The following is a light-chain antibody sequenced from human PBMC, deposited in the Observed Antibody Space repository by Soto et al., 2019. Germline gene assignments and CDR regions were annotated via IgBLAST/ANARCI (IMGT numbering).Light chain of an antibody. CDR1: QSVSSN. CDR2: GAS. Sequence: EIGMTQSPATLSVSPGERATLSCRASQSVSSNLAWYQQKPGQAPRLLIYGASTRATGIPARFSGSGSGTEFTLTISSLQSEDFAVYYCQQYNNWPWTFGQRTKADI. CDR3: QQYNNWPWT. V-gene: IGKV3-15*01. J-gene: IGKJ1*01.